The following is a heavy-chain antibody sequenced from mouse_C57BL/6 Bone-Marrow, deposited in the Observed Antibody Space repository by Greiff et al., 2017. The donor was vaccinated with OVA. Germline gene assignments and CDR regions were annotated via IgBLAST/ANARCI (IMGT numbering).Heavy chain of an antibody. Sequence: QVQLQQSGPELVKPGASVKISCKASGYAFSSSWMNWVKQRPGKGLEWIGRIYPGDGDTNYNGKFKGKATLTADKSSSTAYMQLSSLTSEDSAVYFCARDDYDDDYYVDYWGQGTTLTVSS. CDR3: ARDDYDDDYYVDY. CDR2: IYPGDGDT. D-gene: IGHD2-4*01. V-gene: IGHV1-82*01. J-gene: IGHJ2*01. CDR1: GYAFSSSW.